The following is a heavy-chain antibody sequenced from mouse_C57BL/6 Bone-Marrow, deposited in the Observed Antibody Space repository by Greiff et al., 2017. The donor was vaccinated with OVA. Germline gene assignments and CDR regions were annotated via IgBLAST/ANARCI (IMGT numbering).Heavy chain of an antibody. CDR3: SRGGYYYATWDY. Sequence: VQLQQPGAELVKPGASVKLSCKASGYTFTSYWMQWVKQRPGQGLEWLGEIDPSDSYTHYNQKFKGKATLTVDTSSSTAYMQLRSLTSEDSAVYYSSRGGYYYATWDYWGQGTTLTVSS. V-gene: IGHV1-50*01. J-gene: IGHJ2*01. D-gene: IGHD1-1*01. CDR1: GYTFTSYW. CDR2: IDPSDSYT.